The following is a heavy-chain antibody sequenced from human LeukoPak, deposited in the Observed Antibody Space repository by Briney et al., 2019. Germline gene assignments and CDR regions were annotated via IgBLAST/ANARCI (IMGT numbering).Heavy chain of an antibody. CDR2: IYYSGST. Sequence: SETLSLTCTVSGGSISSYYWSWIRQPAGKGLEWIGYIYYSGSTNYNPSLKSRVTISVDTSKNQFSLKLSSVTAADTAVYYCARGRELYFDYWGQGTLVTVSS. CDR3: ARGRELYFDY. D-gene: IGHD1-26*01. V-gene: IGHV4-59*01. CDR1: GGSISSYY. J-gene: IGHJ4*02.